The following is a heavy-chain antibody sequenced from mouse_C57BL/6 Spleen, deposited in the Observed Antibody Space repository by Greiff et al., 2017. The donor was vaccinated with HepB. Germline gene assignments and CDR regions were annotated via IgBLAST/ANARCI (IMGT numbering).Heavy chain of an antibody. V-gene: IGHV1-53*01. Sequence: VKLQQPGTELVKPGASVKLSCKASGYTFTSYWMHWVKQRPGQGLEWIGNINPSNGGTNYNEKFKSKATLTVDKSSSTAYMQLSSLTSEDSAVYYCARSGGGTGTWFAYWGQGTLVTVSA. CDR3: ARSGGGTGTWFAY. CDR1: GYTFTSYW. D-gene: IGHD4-1*01. J-gene: IGHJ3*01. CDR2: INPSNGGT.